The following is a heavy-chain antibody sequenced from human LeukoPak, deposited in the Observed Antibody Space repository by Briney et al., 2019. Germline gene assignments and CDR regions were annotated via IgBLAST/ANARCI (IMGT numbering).Heavy chain of an antibody. J-gene: IGHJ4*02. Sequence: TGGSLRLSCAASGFSFSVYEMHWVRRAPGKGLEWVSFTSNTGGTTYYADSVRDRFTISRDNTKNSLYLQMNSLRADDTAVYYCARGGNMGSAPFDYWGQGTLVTVSS. CDR3: ARGGNMGSAPFDY. D-gene: IGHD1/OR15-1a*01. CDR2: TSNTGGTT. CDR1: GFSFSVYE. V-gene: IGHV3-48*03.